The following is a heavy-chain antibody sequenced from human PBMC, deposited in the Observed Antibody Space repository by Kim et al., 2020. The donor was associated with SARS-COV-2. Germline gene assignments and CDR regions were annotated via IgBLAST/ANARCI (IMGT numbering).Heavy chain of an antibody. Sequence: GGSLRLSCGASGFTFSDSAMHWVRRASGKGLEWLGRIRSKVNGFATAYSASVRGRFTISRDDSRNTAYLQMNSLKTEDTAVDYCTRAPGTTLGFVVAFD. CDR3: TRAPGTTLGFVVAFD. J-gene: IGHJ3*02. V-gene: IGHV3-73*01. D-gene: IGHD1-1*01. CDR2: IRSKVNGFAT. CDR1: GFTFSDSA.